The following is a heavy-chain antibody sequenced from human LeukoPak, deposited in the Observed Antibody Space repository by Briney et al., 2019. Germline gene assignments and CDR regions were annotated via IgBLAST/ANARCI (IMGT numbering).Heavy chain of an antibody. J-gene: IGHJ3*02. CDR1: GFTFSSYA. CDR3: ARIKYCGGDCYPGAFDI. CDR2: ISSNGGST. D-gene: IGHD2-21*02. Sequence: GGSLRLSCAASGFTFSSYAMHWVRQAPGKGLEYVSAISSNGGSTYYANSVKGRFTISRDNSKNTLYLQMGSLRAEDMAVYYCARIKYCGGDCYPGAFDIWGQGTMVTVSS. V-gene: IGHV3-64*01.